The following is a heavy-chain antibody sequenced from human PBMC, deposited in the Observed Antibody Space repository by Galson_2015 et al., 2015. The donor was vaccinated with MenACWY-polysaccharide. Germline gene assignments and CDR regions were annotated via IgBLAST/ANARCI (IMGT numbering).Heavy chain of an antibody. J-gene: IGHJ5*02. CDR1: GDSITSAGYY. Sequence: TLSLTCSVSGDSITSAGYYWTWIRQHPETGLEWIGYILNNGRPKTNPSLRSRVTVSSDTSRNQFSLQLTSVTAADTATYYCAGNPSTMSSSRWFGPWGQWILGTDSS. D-gene: IGHD3-10*01. CDR3: AGNPSTMSSSRWFGP. CDR2: ILNNGRP. V-gene: IGHV4-31*03.